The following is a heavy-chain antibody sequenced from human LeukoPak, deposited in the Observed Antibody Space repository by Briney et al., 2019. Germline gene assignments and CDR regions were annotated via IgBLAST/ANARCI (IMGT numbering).Heavy chain of an antibody. Sequence: PGGSLRLSCAASGFTFSSYAMSWVRQAPGKGLEWVSAISGSGGSTYYADSVKGRFTISRDNPKNTLYLQMNSLRAEDTAVYYCAKDTAVAGAYYFDYWGQGTLVTVSS. CDR1: GFTFSSYA. D-gene: IGHD6-19*01. J-gene: IGHJ4*02. CDR3: AKDTAVAGAYYFDY. CDR2: ISGSGGST. V-gene: IGHV3-23*01.